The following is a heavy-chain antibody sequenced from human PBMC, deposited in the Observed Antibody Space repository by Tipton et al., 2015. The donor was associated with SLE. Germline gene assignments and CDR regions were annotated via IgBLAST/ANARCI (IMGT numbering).Heavy chain of an antibody. D-gene: IGHD6-19*01. CDR2: FYTSGST. V-gene: IGHV4-61*02. CDR1: GGSISSGNYY. CDR3: ARDTGIAVAGTEGYMDV. J-gene: IGHJ6*03. Sequence: TLSLTCTVSGGSISSGNYYWSWIRQPAGKGLEWIGRFYTSGSTNYNPSLKSRVTISVDTSKNQFSLKLSSVTAADTAVYYCARDTGIAVAGTEGYMDVWGKGTTVTDSS.